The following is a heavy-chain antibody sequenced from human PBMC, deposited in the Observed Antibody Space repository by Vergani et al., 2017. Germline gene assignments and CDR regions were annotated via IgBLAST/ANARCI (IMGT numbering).Heavy chain of an antibody. D-gene: IGHD1-26*01. CDR3: ARRAERWETLLRDDFDV. Sequence: QVQLQESGPGLVKPSETLSLTCTVSGGSISSYYWSWIRQPPGKGLEWIGYIYYSGSTNYNPSLKSRVTISLDTSKNQFSLKLSSVTAADTAVYYCARRAERWETLLRDDFDVWGQGTFVTVSP. CDR2: IYYSGST. J-gene: IGHJ3*01. V-gene: IGHV4-59*01. CDR1: GGSISSYY.